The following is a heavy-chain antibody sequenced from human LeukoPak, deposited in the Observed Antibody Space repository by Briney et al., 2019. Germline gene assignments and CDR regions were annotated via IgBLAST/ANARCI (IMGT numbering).Heavy chain of an antibody. CDR3: ARPPTPYGDYFDY. CDR2: ISSSGSTI. D-gene: IGHD2-15*01. CDR1: GFTFSSYE. J-gene: IGHJ4*02. V-gene: IGHV3-48*03. Sequence: PGGSLRLFCAASGFTFSSYEMNWVRQAPGKGLEGVSYISSSGSTIYYADSVKGRFTIFRDNAKNSLYLQMNSLRAEDTAVYYCARPPTPYGDYFDYWGQGTLVTVSS.